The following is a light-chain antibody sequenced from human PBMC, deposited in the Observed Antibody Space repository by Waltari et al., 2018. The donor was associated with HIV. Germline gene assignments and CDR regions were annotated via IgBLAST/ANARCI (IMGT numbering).Light chain of an antibody. CDR1: QSISSW. CDR2: KAS. J-gene: IGKJ1*01. V-gene: IGKV1-5*03. CDR3: QQYNRYST. Sequence: DIQMTQSPSTLSASVGDRVTITCRASQSISSWLAWYQQKPGKAPKLLIYKASTLESGVPSRFSCSGSGTEFTLTISSLQPDDFATYYCQQYNRYSTFGQGTKVEIK.